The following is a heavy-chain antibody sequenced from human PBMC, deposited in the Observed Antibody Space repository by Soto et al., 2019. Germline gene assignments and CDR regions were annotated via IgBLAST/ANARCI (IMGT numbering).Heavy chain of an antibody. J-gene: IGHJ6*03. CDR2: ISGSGGST. V-gene: IGHV3-23*01. D-gene: IGHD2-2*01. CDR3: AKAPTPPYCSSTSCYASYYYYYMDV. CDR1: GFTFSSYA. Sequence: EVQLLESGGGLVQPGGSLRLCCAASGFTFSSYAMSWVRQAPGKGLEWVSAISGSGGSTYYADSVKGRFTISRDNSKNTLYLQMNSLRAEDTAVYYCAKAPTPPYCSSTSCYASYYYYYMDVWGKGTTVTVSS.